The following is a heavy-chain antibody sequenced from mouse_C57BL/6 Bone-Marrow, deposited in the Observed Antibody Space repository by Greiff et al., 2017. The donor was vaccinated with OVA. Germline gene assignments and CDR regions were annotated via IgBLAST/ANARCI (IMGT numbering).Heavy chain of an antibody. D-gene: IGHD3-3*01. CDR2: ISSGGSYT. J-gene: IGHJ4*01. Sequence: EVKLMESGGDLVKPGGSLKLSCAASGFTFSSYGMSWVRQTPDKRLEWVATISSGGSYTYYPDSVKGRFTISRDNAKNTLYLQMSSLKSEDTAMYYCARLSLGYAMDYWGQGTSVTVSS. V-gene: IGHV5-6*01. CDR3: ARLSLGYAMDY. CDR1: GFTFSSYG.